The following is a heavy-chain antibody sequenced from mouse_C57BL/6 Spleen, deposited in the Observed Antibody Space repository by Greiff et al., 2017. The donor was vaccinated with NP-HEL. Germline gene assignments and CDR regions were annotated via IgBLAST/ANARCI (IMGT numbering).Heavy chain of an antibody. J-gene: IGHJ4*01. V-gene: IGHV5-17*01. Sequence: DVKLVESGGGLVKPGGSLKLSCAASGFTFSDYGMHWVRQAPEKGLEWVAYISSGSSTIYYADTVKGRFTISRDNAKNTLFLQMTSLRSEDTAMYYCARIGGLRAMDYWGQGTSVTVSS. CDR1: GFTFSDYG. CDR2: ISSGSSTI. CDR3: ARIGGLRAMDY. D-gene: IGHD2-4*01.